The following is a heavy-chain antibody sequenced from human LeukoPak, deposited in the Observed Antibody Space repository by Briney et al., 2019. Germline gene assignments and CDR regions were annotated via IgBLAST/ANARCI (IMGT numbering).Heavy chain of an antibody. V-gene: IGHV1-2*02. Sequence: GASVKVSCKASGYTFTGYYIHWVRQAPGQGLEWMGWINPNSGGTNYAQKFQGRVTMTRDTSISTAYMELSRLKSDDTAVYYCARGVSVAYSYDSSAYVVLDYWGQGTLVTVSS. CDR1: GYTFTGYY. J-gene: IGHJ4*02. CDR2: INPNSGGT. CDR3: ARGVSVAYSYDSSAYVVLDY. D-gene: IGHD3-22*01.